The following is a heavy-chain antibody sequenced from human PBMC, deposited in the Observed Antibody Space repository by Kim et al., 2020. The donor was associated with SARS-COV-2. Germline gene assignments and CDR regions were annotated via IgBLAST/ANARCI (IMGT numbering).Heavy chain of an antibody. CDR3: ARRARGGYGESYFDY. CDR1: GGSISSSSYY. Sequence: SETLSLTCTVSGGSISSSSYYWGWIRQPPGKGLEWIGSIYYSGSTYYNPSLKSRVTISVDTSKNQFSLKLSSVTAADTAVYYCARRARGGYGESYFDYWGQGTLVTVSS. CDR2: IYYSGST. J-gene: IGHJ4*02. V-gene: IGHV4-39*01. D-gene: IGHD4-17*01.